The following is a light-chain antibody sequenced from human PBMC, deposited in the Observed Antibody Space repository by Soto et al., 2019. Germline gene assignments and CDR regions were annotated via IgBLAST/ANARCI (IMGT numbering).Light chain of an antibody. J-gene: IGKJ2*01. V-gene: IGKV1-5*01. CDR1: QSISSW. CDR3: QQYNSYSYT. Sequence: DLQMTQSPSTLSASVGDRVTITCRASQSISSWLAWYQQKPGKAPKLLIYDASSLGSGVPSRFSGSGSGTEFTLTISSLQPDDFATYYCQQYNSYSYTFGQGTKLEIK. CDR2: DAS.